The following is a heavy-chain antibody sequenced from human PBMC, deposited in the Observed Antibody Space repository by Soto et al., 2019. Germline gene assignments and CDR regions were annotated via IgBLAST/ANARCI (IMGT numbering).Heavy chain of an antibody. CDR2: IIPVFGTA. CDR1: GGSLSNYG. V-gene: IGHV1-69*12. CDR3: ARGHARKIVETTYYAMDV. Sequence: QVQLVQSGAEVKKPGSSVKVSCKASGGSLSNYGISWVRQAPGQGLEWMGGIIPVFGTANYAQKFQGRVTNTADQSPSLVYMDVTSLRSEATAVYDSARGHARKIVETTYYAMDVWGQGTTVTVSS. J-gene: IGHJ6*02. D-gene: IGHD3-10*01.